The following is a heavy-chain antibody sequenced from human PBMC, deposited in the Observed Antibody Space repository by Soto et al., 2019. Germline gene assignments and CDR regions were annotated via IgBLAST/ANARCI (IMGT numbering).Heavy chain of an antibody. CDR1: GGSISSYY. J-gene: IGHJ6*02. D-gene: IGHD6-13*01. CDR2: IYYSGST. Sequence: SETLSLTCTVSGGSISSYYWSWIRQPPGKGLEWIGYIYYSGSTNYNPSLKSRVTISVDTSKNQFSLKLSSVTAADTAVYYCARMVGNVAAAGYYYYYGMDVWGQGTTVTVSS. CDR3: ARMVGNVAAAGYYYYYGMDV. V-gene: IGHV4-59*08.